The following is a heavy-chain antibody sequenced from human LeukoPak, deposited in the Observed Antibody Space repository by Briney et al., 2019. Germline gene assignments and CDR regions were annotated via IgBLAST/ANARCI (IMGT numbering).Heavy chain of an antibody. V-gene: IGHV3-11*04. CDR2: ISSGGSTT. J-gene: IGHJ4*02. CDR1: GFRFSDYY. D-gene: IGHD1-26*01. CDR3: ARASDPIVGARGYFDY. Sequence: PGGSLRLSCTASGFRFSDYYMTWIRQAPGKGLEWISYISSGGSTTSYADFAQGRFTISRDNAENKLYLQMNSLRDEDTAVYYCARASDPIVGARGYFDYWGQGTLVTVSS.